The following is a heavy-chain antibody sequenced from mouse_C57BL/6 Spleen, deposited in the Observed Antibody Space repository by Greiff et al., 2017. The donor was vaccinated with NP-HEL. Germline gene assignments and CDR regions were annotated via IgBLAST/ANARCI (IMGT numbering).Heavy chain of an antibody. V-gene: IGHV5-9-1*02. CDR1: GFTFSSYA. Sequence: EVKLVESGEGLVKPGGSLKLSCAASGFTFSSYATSWVRQTPEKRLEWVAYISSGGDYIYYADTVKGRFTISRDNARNTLYLQMSSLKSEDTAMYYCTRVDYGSSYVDWYFDVWGTGTTVTVSS. D-gene: IGHD1-1*01. CDR2: ISSGGDYI. CDR3: TRVDYGSSYVDWYFDV. J-gene: IGHJ1*03.